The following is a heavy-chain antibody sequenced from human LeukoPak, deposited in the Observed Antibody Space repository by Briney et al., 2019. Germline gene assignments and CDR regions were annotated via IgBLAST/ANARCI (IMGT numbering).Heavy chain of an antibody. V-gene: IGHV1-69*13. CDR2: IIPIFGTA. CDR3: ARDPALNRAYYYDAKGFDP. D-gene: IGHD3-22*01. J-gene: IGHJ5*02. Sequence: GASVKVSCKASGYTFTSYAMNWVRQAPGQGLEWMGGIIPIFGTANYAQKFQGRVTITADESTSTAYMELSSLRSEDTAVYYCARDPALNRAYYYDAKGFDPWGQGTLVTVSS. CDR1: GYTFTSYA.